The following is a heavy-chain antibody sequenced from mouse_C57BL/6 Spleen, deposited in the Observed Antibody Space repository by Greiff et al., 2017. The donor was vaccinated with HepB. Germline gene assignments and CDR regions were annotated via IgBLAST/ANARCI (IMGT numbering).Heavy chain of an antibody. J-gene: IGHJ3*01. V-gene: IGHV1-61*01. CDR2: IYPSDSET. Sequence: VQLQQPGAELVRPGSSVKLSCKASGYTFTSYWMDWVKQRPGQGLEWIGNIYPSDSETHYNQKFKDKATLTVDKSSSTAYMQLSSLTSEDSAVYYCARGSSGYGLFAYWGQGTLVTVSA. D-gene: IGHD3-2*02. CDR1: GYTFTSYW. CDR3: ARGSSGYGLFAY.